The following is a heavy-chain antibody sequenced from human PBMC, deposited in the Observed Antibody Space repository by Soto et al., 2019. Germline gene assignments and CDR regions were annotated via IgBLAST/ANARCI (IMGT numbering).Heavy chain of an antibody. CDR1: GFTFSDHY. CDR2: VRSKASSYTT. J-gene: IGHJ4*02. Sequence: GGSLRLSCAASGFTFSDHYMDWVRQAPGKGLEWVGRVRSKASSYTTEYAASVKGRFTISRDDSKNSLYLQMNSVKTEDTAVYYCARELMTTVTYFDYWRLGTLVTVSS. CDR3: ARELMTTVTYFDY. D-gene: IGHD4-17*01. V-gene: IGHV3-72*01.